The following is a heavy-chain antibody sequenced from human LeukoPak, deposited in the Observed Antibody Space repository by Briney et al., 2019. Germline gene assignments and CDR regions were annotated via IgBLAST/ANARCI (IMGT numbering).Heavy chain of an antibody. J-gene: IGHJ3*02. CDR2: IYYSGST. CDR1: GGSISSSSYY. V-gene: IGHV4-39*01. D-gene: IGHD2-2*01. Sequence: SETLSLTCTVSGGSISSSSYYWGWIRQPPGKGLEWIGSIYYSGSTYYNPSLESRVTISVDTSKNQFSLKLSSVTAADTAVYYCARQEKGYCSSTSCHDAFDIWGQGTMVTVSS. CDR3: ARQEKGYCSSTSCHDAFDI.